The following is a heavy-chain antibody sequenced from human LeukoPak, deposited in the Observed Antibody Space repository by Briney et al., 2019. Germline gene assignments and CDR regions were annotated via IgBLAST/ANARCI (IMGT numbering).Heavy chain of an antibody. J-gene: IGHJ6*02. CDR1: GFSFIDAW. Sequence: PGESLRLSCAASGFSFIDAWLHWVRQAPGKGLEWVGRVKGKPDGGTIDYAAPVKGRFTISRDDSKNTLYLQMNSLETEDTAVYYCTTAWMDVWGQGTTVTVSS. CDR2: VKGKPDGGTI. V-gene: IGHV3-15*07. CDR3: TTAWMDV.